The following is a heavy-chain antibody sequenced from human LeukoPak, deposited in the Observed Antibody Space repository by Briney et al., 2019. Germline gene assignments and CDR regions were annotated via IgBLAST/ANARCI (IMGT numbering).Heavy chain of an antibody. D-gene: IGHD3-9*01. CDR3: ARFKTGTYFDY. J-gene: IGHJ4*02. Sequence: GGSLRLSCAASGFTFSNYWMSWVRQAPGKGVEGVANIKQDGSEKYYVDSVKGRFTISRDNAKNSLYLQMNSLRAEDTAVYYCARFKTGTYFDYWGQGTLVTVSS. CDR1: GFTFSNYW. CDR2: IKQDGSEK. V-gene: IGHV3-7*01.